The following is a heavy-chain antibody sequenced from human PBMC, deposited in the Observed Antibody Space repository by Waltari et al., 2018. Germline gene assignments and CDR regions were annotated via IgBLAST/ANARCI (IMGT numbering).Heavy chain of an antibody. J-gene: IGHJ4*02. CDR2: IKGDGSEI. CDR1: GFNFGNYW. V-gene: IGHV3-7*01. CDR3: ATVRY. Sequence: EVRVVECGGDLVRPGGYLRLPCVASGFNFGNYWMNWVRQIPGKGLDWVAKIKGDGSEILYADSVKGRFTISRDNARNTLYVEMNNLRVEDTAVYFCATVRYWGQGTLVTVSS.